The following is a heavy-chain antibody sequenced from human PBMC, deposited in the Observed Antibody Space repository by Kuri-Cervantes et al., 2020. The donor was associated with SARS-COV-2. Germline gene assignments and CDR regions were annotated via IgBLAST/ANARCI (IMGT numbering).Heavy chain of an antibody. D-gene: IGHD3-10*01. CDR3: ARDRYYGSGSYTNDY. J-gene: IGHJ4*02. Sequence: ASVKVSCKASGYTFTGYYMHWVRQAPGQGLEWMGWINPNSGGTNYAQKLQGRVTMTTDTSTRTAYMELRSLRSDDTAVYYCARDRYYGSGSYTNDYWGQGTLVTVSS. CDR1: GYTFTGYY. V-gene: IGHV1-2*02. CDR2: INPNSGGT.